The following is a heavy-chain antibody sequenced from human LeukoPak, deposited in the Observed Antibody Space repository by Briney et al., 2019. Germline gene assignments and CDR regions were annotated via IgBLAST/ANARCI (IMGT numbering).Heavy chain of an antibody. CDR2: INPTTGST. J-gene: IGHJ3*02. CDR1: GYTFTNYY. V-gene: IGHV1-46*01. D-gene: IGHD1-14*01. Sequence: GASVKVSCKASGYTFTNYYLHWVRQAPGQGLEWMGIINPTTGSTTYAQKLQGRVTITRDMSMSTAYMELSSLRSEDTAGYFCARDLNPQSIGMRAFDIWGQGTMVTASS. CDR3: ARDLNPQSIGMRAFDI.